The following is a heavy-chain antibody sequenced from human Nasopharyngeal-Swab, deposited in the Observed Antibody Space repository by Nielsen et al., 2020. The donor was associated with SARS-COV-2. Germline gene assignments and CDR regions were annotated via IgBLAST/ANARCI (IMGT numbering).Heavy chain of an antibody. V-gene: IGHV5-10-1*01. CDR1: GYSFTSYW. Sequence: GGSLRLSCKGSGYSFTSYWISWARQMPGKGLEWMGRIDPSDSYTNYSPSFQGHVTISADKSISTAYLQWNSLKASDTAMYYCARHWSDPGNWFDPWGQGTLVTVSS. CDR3: ARHWSDPGNWFDP. J-gene: IGHJ5*02. CDR2: IDPSDSYT.